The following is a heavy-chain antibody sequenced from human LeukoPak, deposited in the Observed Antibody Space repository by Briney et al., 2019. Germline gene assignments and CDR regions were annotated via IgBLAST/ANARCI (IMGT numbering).Heavy chain of an antibody. CDR2: ISAYNGNT. V-gene: IGHV1-18*01. Sequence: ASVKVSCKASGYTFTSYGISWVRQAPGQGLEWMGWISAYNGNTNYAQKLQGRVTMTIDTSTSTAYMELRSLRSDDTAVYYCARDHGYCSGGSCYFLYYMDVWGKGTTVTVSS. CDR1: GYTFTSYG. D-gene: IGHD2-15*01. CDR3: ARDHGYCSGGSCYFLYYMDV. J-gene: IGHJ6*03.